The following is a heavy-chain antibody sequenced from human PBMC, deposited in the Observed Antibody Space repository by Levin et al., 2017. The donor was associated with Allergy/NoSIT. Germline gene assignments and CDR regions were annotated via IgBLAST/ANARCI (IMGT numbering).Heavy chain of an antibody. CDR2: IYSGGST. Sequence: SCAASGFTVSSNYMSWVRQAPGKGLEWVSVIYSGGSTYYADSVKGRFTISRDNSKNTLYLQMNSLRAEDTAVYYCARDFTPGQQPLAAAPNAFDIWGQGTMVTVSS. J-gene: IGHJ3*02. D-gene: IGHD1-14*01. V-gene: IGHV3-66*01. CDR3: ARDFTPGQQPLAAAPNAFDI. CDR1: GFTVSSNY.